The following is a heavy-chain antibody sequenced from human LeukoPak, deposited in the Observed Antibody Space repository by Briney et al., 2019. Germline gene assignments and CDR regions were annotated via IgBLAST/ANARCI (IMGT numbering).Heavy chain of an antibody. CDR2: ISAYNGNT. Sequence: ASVKVSCKASGYTFTSYGISWVRQAPGQGLEWMGWISAYNGNTNYAQKLQGRVTMTTDTSTSTAYMELRSLRSDDTAVYYCARVTERRRYCSSTSCHKNWFDPWGQGTLVTVSS. CDR1: GYTFTSYG. D-gene: IGHD2-2*01. CDR3: ARVTERRRYCSSTSCHKNWFDP. V-gene: IGHV1-18*01. J-gene: IGHJ5*02.